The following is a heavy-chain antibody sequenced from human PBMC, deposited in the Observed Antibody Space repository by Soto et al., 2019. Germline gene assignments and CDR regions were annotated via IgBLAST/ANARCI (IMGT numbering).Heavy chain of an antibody. Sequence: QVQLVQSGAEVKKPGASVKVSCKASGYTFTSYGISWVRQAPGQGLEWMGWISAYNGNTNYAQKLQGRVTMTPDTSTSTAYMELRSLRSDDTAVYYCARAGYCSGGSCYPYYYYYYGMDVWGQGTSVTVSS. CDR3: ARAGYCSGGSCYPYYYYYYGMDV. V-gene: IGHV1-18*04. J-gene: IGHJ6*02. D-gene: IGHD2-15*01. CDR2: ISAYNGNT. CDR1: GYTFTSYG.